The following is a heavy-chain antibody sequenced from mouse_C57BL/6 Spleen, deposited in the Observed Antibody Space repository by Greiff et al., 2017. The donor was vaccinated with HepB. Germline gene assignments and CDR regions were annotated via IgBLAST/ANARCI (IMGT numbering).Heavy chain of an antibody. CDR3: AISWVFIGDAMDY. D-gene: IGHD1-1*01. J-gene: IGHJ4*01. V-gene: IGHV1-55*01. CDR1: GYTFTSYW. Sequence: QVQLQQPGAELVKPGASVKMSCKASGYTFTSYWITWVKQRPGQGLEWIGDIYPGSGSTNYNEKFKSKATLTVDTSSSTAYMQLSSLTSEDSAVYYCAISWVFIGDAMDYWGQGTSVTVSS. CDR2: IYPGSGST.